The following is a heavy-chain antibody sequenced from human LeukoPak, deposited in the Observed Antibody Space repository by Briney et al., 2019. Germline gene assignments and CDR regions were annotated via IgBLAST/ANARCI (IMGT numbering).Heavy chain of an antibody. CDR3: ARFSQYYDSPTHYLDY. Sequence: SETLSLTCTVSGGSINNYYWSWVRQPPGGGLEWLAYIYYTGSTNYNPSLKTRLTISVDTSKNQFSLRLNSVTAADTAVYYCARFSQYYDSPTHYLDYWGQGILVTVSS. D-gene: IGHD2/OR15-2a*01. V-gene: IGHV4-59*08. J-gene: IGHJ4*02. CDR2: IYYTGST. CDR1: GGSINNYY.